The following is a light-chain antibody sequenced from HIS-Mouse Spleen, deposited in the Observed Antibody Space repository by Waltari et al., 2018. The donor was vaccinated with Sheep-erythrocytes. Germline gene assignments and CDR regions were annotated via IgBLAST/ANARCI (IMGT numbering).Light chain of an antibody. CDR2: DAP. CDR3: QQYDNLLT. CDR1: QDISNY. V-gene: IGKV1-33*01. Sequence: DIQMTQSPSSLSASVGDRVTITCQASQDISNYLNWYQQKPGKAPKLLIYDAPNLETGVPSRCSGSGSGTDFTFTISCLQPEDIATYYCQQYDNLLTFGGGTKVEIK. J-gene: IGKJ4*01.